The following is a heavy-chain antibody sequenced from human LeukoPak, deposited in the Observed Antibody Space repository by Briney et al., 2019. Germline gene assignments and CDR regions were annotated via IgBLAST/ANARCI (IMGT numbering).Heavy chain of an antibody. CDR3: ARVYNYVFDY. CDR1: GFTVSSSH. D-gene: IGHD3-10*02. Sequence: GGSLRLSCAASGFTVSSSHMTWVRQAVGKGLEWVSFIYSGGDTSYADSVKGRFTISRDNSKNTLYLQMNSLRAVDTAVYYCARVYNYVFDYWGQGTLVTVSS. J-gene: IGHJ4*02. CDR2: IYSGGDT. V-gene: IGHV3-53*01.